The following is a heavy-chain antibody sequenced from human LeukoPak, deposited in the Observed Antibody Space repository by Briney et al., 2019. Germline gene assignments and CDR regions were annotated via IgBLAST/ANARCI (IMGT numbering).Heavy chain of an antibody. CDR3: ARGYCSGGSCYSNFDY. J-gene: IGHJ4*02. CDR1: GYSISSGYY. Sequence: PSETLSLTCTVSGYSISSGYYWGWIRQPPGKGLEWIGSIYHGGSTYYNPSLKSRDTISIDTSKNQFSLKLNSVTATDTAVYYCARGYCSGGSCYSNFDYWGQGTLVTVSS. D-gene: IGHD2-15*01. CDR2: IYHGGST. V-gene: IGHV4-38-2*02.